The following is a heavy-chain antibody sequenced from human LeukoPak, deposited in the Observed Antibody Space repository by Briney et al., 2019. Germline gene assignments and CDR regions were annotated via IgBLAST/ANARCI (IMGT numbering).Heavy chain of an antibody. CDR3: ARGVNSSPGNWFDP. CDR1: GYTFTSYD. J-gene: IGHJ5*02. V-gene: IGHV1-8*01. CDR2: MNPNSGNT. Sequence: ASVKVSYKASGYTFTSYDINWVRQAPGQGLEWMGWMNPNSGNTGYAQKFQGRVTMTRDTSISTAYMELGSVRSEDTAIYYCARGVNSSPGNWFDPWGQGTLVTVSS. D-gene: IGHD3-10*01.